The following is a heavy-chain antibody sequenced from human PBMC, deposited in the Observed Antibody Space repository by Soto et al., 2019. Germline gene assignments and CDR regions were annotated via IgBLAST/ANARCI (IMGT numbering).Heavy chain of an antibody. CDR2: IIPIFATA. CDR3: AQCLLGVNYYYGMDV. Sequence: QVHLVQSGAEVKKPGSSVKVSCKASGGTFSSYAINWVRQAPGQGLEWMGGIIPIFATADYAQKFQGRVTITADESTSTAYMELSSLRSEDTAVYYCAQCLLGVNYYYGMDVWGQGTTVTVSS. V-gene: IGHV1-69*12. J-gene: IGHJ6*02. CDR1: GGTFSSYA. D-gene: IGHD3-16*01.